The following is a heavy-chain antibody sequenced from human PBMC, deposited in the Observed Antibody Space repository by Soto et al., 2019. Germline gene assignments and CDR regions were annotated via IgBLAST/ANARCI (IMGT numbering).Heavy chain of an antibody. V-gene: IGHV3-30*04. Sequence: PGGSLRLSCAASGFNFSRHAIHWVRLTPGRGLEWVLAISRDGSYIYYTDSVKGRFTVSRDNSKNTVFVQMNRLIPDDTALYFCARTRNGGVADFFDSWSQGTRLDVS. CDR2: ISRDGSYI. CDR3: ARTRNGGVADFFDS. CDR1: GFNFSRHA. J-gene: IGHJ5*01. D-gene: IGHD3-3*01.